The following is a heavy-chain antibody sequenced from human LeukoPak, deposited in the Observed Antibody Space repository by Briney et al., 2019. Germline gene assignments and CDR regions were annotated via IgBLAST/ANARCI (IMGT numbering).Heavy chain of an antibody. D-gene: IGHD3-10*01. CDR2: ISGSGGST. J-gene: IGHJ4*02. Sequence: PGGTLRLSCAASGFTFSGYGMSWVRQAPGKGLEWVSAISGSGGSTYYADSVKGRFTISRDNSKNTLYLQMNSLRAEDTAVYYCAKDSGQYFDYWGQGTLVTVSS. V-gene: IGHV3-23*01. CDR1: GFTFSGYG. CDR3: AKDSGQYFDY.